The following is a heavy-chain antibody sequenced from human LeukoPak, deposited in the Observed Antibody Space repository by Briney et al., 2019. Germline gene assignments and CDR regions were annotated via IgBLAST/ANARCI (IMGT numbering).Heavy chain of an antibody. D-gene: IGHD5-18*01. J-gene: IGHJ4*02. CDR3: ARALPGYSYGYFDY. V-gene: IGHV1-69*04. CDR2: IIPILGIA. CDR1: GGTFSSYA. Sequence: ASVKVSCKASGGTFSSYAISWVRQAPGQGLEWMGRIIPILGIANYAQKFQGRVTITADKSTSTAYMELSSLRSEDTAVYYCARALPGYSYGYFDYWGQGTLVTVSS.